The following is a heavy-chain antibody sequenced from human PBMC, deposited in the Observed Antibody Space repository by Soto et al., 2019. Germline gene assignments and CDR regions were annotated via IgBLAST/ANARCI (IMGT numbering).Heavy chain of an antibody. Sequence: GGSLRLSCAASGVTFSSYAMSWVRQAPGKGLEWVSAISGSGGSTYYADSVKGRFTISRDNSKNTLYLQMNSLRAEDTAVYYCAKVRYDILTGYLDYWGQGTLVTVSS. V-gene: IGHV3-23*01. CDR1: GVTFSSYA. J-gene: IGHJ4*02. CDR2: ISGSGGST. CDR3: AKVRYDILTGYLDY. D-gene: IGHD3-9*01.